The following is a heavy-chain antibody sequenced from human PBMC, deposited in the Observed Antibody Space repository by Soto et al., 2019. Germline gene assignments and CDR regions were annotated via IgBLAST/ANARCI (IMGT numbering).Heavy chain of an antibody. CDR1: GFTFSSYS. CDR3: ARDRGWYQGDYYYYGMDV. V-gene: IGHV3-48*02. D-gene: IGHD2-15*01. Sequence: PGGSLRLSCAASGFTFSSYSMNWVRQAPGKGLEWVSYISSSSSTIYYADSVKGRFTISRDNAKNSLYLQMNSLRDEDTAVYYCARDRGWYQGDYYYYGMDVWGQGTTVTVSS. CDR2: ISSSSSTI. J-gene: IGHJ6*02.